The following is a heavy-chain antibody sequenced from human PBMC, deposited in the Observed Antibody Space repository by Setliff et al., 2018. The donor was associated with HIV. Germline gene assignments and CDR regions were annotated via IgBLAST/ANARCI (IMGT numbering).Heavy chain of an antibody. J-gene: IGHJ4*02. Sequence: ASVKVSCKTSGYDFRRYGIAWVRQVPGHGLEWMGWISPQNGKTKYAQRFQGRVTMTTDTSTSTAYMELRSLRSDDTAVYYCARGSGSYSNYWGQGTLVTVSS. V-gene: IGHV1-18*01. CDR1: GYDFRRYG. CDR2: ISPQNGKT. CDR3: ARGSGSYSNY. D-gene: IGHD1-26*01.